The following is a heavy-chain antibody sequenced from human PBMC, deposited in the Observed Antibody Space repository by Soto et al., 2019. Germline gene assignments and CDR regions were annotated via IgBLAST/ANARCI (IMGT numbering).Heavy chain of an antibody. J-gene: IGHJ4*02. CDR2: ISYDGSNR. V-gene: IGHV3-30*03. CDR3: VGCKYYFDY. D-gene: IGHD3-10*01. Sequence: QVQLVESGGGVVQPGRSLRLSCAASGFPFTTYGMHWVREGPGKGLEWVAVISYDGSNRYYAGSVKGRFTISRDNSKNPLYLQMNDLRPEDTAVYYCVGCKYYFDYLGQGTLVTVSS. CDR1: GFPFTTYG.